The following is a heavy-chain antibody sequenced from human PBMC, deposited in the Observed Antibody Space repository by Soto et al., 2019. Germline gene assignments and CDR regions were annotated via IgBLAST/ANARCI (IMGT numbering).Heavy chain of an antibody. CDR3: ARDEGSGYPDWFDP. CDR2: ISAYNGNT. CDR1: GYTFTSYG. J-gene: IGHJ5*02. V-gene: IGHV1-18*01. Sequence: GASAKVCCKASGYTFTSYGISWVRQAPGQGLEWMGWISAYNGNTNYAQKLQGRVTMTTDTSTSTAYMELRSLRSDDTAVYYCARDEGSGYPDWFDPWGQGTLVTVSS. D-gene: IGHD3-22*01.